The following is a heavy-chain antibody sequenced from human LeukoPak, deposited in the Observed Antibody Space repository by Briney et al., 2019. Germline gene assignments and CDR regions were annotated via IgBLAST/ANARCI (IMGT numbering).Heavy chain of an antibody. CDR3: ARDLRPYYYGSGSYNLFDP. Sequence: GASVKVSCKASGYTFTSYGISWVRQAPGQGLEWMGWISAYNGNTNYAQKLQGRVTVTTDTSTSTAYMELRSLRSDDTAVYYCARDLRPYYYGSGSYNLFDPWGQGTLVTVSS. D-gene: IGHD3-10*01. J-gene: IGHJ5*02. V-gene: IGHV1-18*01. CDR2: ISAYNGNT. CDR1: GYTFTSYG.